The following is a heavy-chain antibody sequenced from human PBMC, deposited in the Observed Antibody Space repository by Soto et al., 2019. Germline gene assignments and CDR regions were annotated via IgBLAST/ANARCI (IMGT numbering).Heavy chain of an antibody. D-gene: IGHD6-13*01. CDR2: LVVGSGNT. CDR3: AAYSIAAAGPFDY. Sequence: QMQLVQSGPEVKKPGTSVKVSCKASGFTFTSSAVQWVRQARGQRLEWIGWLVVGSGNTNYAQKFQERVTITRDMSTSTAYMELSSLRSEDTAVYYCAAYSIAAAGPFDYWGQGTLVTVSS. V-gene: IGHV1-58*01. CDR1: GFTFTSSA. J-gene: IGHJ4*02.